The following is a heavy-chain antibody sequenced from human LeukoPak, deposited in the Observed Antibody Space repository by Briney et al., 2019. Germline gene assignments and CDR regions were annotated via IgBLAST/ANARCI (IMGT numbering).Heavy chain of an antibody. Sequence: GGSLRLSCAASGFTFSGSAMHWVRQASGKGLEWVGRIRSKANSYATAYAASVKGRFTISRDNSKNTLYLQMNSLRAEDTAVYYCARDHIMNQGWWFDPWGQGTLVTVSS. CDR3: ARDHIMNQGWWFDP. V-gene: IGHV3-73*01. D-gene: IGHD3-16*01. J-gene: IGHJ5*02. CDR1: GFTFSGSA. CDR2: IRSKANSYAT.